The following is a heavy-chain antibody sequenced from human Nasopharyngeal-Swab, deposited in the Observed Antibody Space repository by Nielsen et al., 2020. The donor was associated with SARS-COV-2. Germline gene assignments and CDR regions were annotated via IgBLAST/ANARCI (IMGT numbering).Heavy chain of an antibody. J-gene: IGHJ6*03. V-gene: IGHV5-51*01. CDR2: IYPGDSDT. CDR1: GYSFTSYW. Sequence: GESLKISCKGSGYSFTSYWIGWVRQMAGKGLEWMGIIYPGDSDTRYSPSFPGQVTISADKSISTAYLQWSSLKASDTAMYYCARQYYDSSGYYRGYYYYYMDVWGKGTTVTVSS. D-gene: IGHD3-22*01. CDR3: ARQYYDSSGYYRGYYYYYMDV.